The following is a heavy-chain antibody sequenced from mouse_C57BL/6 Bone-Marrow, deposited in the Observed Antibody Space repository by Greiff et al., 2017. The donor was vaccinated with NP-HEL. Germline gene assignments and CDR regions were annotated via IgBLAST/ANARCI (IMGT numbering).Heavy chain of an antibody. CDR3: ARHWGYGSSSYAMDY. D-gene: IGHD1-1*01. J-gene: IGHJ4*01. CDR2: ISNLAYSI. CDR1: GFTFSDYG. Sequence: EVKVVESGGGLVQPGGSLKLSCAASGFTFSDYGMAWVRQAPRQGPEWVAFISNLAYSIYYADTVTGRFTISRENAKNTLYLEMSSLRSEDTAMYYCARHWGYGSSSYAMDYWGQGTSVTVSS. V-gene: IGHV5-15*01.